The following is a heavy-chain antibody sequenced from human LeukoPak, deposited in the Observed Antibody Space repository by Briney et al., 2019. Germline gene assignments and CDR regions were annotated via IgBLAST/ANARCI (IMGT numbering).Heavy chain of an antibody. CDR1: GGSISSSNW. V-gene: IGHV4-4*02. CDR2: IYHSGST. D-gene: IGHD6-19*01. J-gene: IGHJ3*01. Sequence: SETLSLTCAVSGGSISSSNWWSWVRQPPGKGLEWIGEIYHSGSTNYNPSLKSRVTISVDKSKNQFSLKLSSVTAADTTLYYCARGASSGWNDAFDVWGQGTMVTVSP. CDR3: ARGASSGWNDAFDV.